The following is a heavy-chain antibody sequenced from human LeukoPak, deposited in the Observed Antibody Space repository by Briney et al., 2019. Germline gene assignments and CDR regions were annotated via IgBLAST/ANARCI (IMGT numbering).Heavy chain of an antibody. CDR3: AAVEMATIPGYFDY. CDR1: GYTFTSYG. Sequence: ASVKVSCKASGYTFTSYGISWVRQAPGQGLEWMGWISAYNGNTNYAQKLQGRVTMTTDTSTSTAYMELRSLRSDDTAVYYCAAVEMATIPGYFDYWGQGTLVTVSS. J-gene: IGHJ4*02. V-gene: IGHV1-18*01. CDR2: ISAYNGNT. D-gene: IGHD5-24*01.